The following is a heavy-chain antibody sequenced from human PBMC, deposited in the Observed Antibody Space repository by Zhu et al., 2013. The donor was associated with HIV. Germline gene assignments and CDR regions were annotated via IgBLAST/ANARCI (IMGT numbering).Heavy chain of an antibody. CDR3: AKXDDVTMAGSFWFEP. V-gene: IGHV1-69*01. CDR2: IVPIFDTP. D-gene: IGHD3-10*01. CDR1: GDFDTYSKYA. Sequence: QVQLVQSGAKVKKPGSSVKLSCKASGDFDTYSKYAISWLRQAPGQGPEWMGGIVPIFDTPNYAEKFQNTVTITADAVTRTVYMELSSLREDDTAVYYCAKXDDVTMAGSFWFEPWGQGTRSPSPQ. J-gene: IGHJ5*02.